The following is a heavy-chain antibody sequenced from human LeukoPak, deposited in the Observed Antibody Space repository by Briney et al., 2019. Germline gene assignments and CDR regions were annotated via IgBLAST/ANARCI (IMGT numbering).Heavy chain of an antibody. CDR3: VRIQLWRYFDD. V-gene: IGHV3-23*01. Sequence: GGSLRLSCAASGFTFSSYAMDWVRQAPGKGLEWVSAISGSGGSTYYADSVKGRYTISRDNSKNTLYLQMNSLRAEDTAVYYCVRIQLWRYFDDWGQGTLVTVSS. D-gene: IGHD5-18*01. CDR1: GFTFSSYA. CDR2: ISGSGGST. J-gene: IGHJ4*02.